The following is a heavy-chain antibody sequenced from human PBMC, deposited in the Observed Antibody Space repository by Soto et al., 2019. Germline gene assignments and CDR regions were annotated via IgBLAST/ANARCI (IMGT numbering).Heavy chain of an antibody. J-gene: IGHJ6*02. V-gene: IGHV3-33*01. D-gene: IGHD2-15*01. CDR3: ARVGYGGNVGRVYYYQYYGIDV. CDR1: GFTFSRYG. CDR2: IWYDGNNK. Sequence: QEHLVESGGGVVQPGRSLRLSCAASGFTFSRYGMHWVRQAPGKGLEWVALIWYDGNNKYYADSVKGRFTISRDNSKNTLILQMNSLRAADTAVYYCARVGYGGNVGRVYYYQYYGIDVWGQGTTVTVSS.